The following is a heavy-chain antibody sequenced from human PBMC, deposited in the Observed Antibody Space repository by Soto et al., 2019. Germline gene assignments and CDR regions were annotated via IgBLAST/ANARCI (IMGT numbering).Heavy chain of an antibody. V-gene: IGHV3-23*01. CDR1: GFTFSDFG. J-gene: IGHJ4*02. CDR3: AKDAGNEDSLFDY. D-gene: IGHD4-4*01. CDR2: VNFDGGNT. Sequence: EVHLLESGGDLVQSGGSLRLSCEASGFTFSDFGMAWVRQIPGKGLEWVSTVNFDGGNTHYADSVQGRFTISRDNSKDTLYLQMGSLRAEDTAIYYCAKDAGNEDSLFDYWGQGTLVTVSS.